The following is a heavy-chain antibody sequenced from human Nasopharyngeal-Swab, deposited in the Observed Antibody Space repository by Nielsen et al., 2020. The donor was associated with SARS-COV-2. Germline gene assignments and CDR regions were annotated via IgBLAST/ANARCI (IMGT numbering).Heavy chain of an antibody. CDR2: IYYSGST. Sequence: SETLSLTCTVSGGSISSGSYYWGWIRQPPGKGLEWIGSIYYSGSTYYNPSLKSRVTISVDTSKNQFSLKLSSVTAADTAVYYCARINYYDSSGYYSWGQGTLVTVSS. D-gene: IGHD3-22*01. CDR1: GGSISSGSYY. CDR3: ARINYYDSSGYYS. J-gene: IGHJ4*02. V-gene: IGHV4-39*01.